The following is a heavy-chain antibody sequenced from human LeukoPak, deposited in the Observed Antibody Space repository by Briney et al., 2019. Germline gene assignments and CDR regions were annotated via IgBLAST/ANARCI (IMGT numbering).Heavy chain of an antibody. CDR3: ARGGRWAPSYFDY. J-gene: IGHJ4*02. CDR1: GDSVSSNNVA. CDR2: TYYRSKWYN. Sequence: SQTLSLTCAISGDSVSSNNVAWNWIRQSPSRGLEWLGRTYYRSKWYNDYVVSVKSRITINPDTSKNQFSLQLNSVTPEDTAVYYCARGGRWAPSYFDYWGQGTLVTVSS. V-gene: IGHV6-1*01. D-gene: IGHD6-13*01.